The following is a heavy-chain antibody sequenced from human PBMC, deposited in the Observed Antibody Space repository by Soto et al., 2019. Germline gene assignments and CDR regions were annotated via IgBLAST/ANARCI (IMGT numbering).Heavy chain of an antibody. CDR3: ARGLQRGLWFDH. CDR1: GFTFSTYA. D-gene: IGHD6-25*01. J-gene: IGHJ5*02. Sequence: PGGSLRLSCAASGFTFSTYAMSWVRQAPGKGPEWVSAISGSGGTTYYADSVKGRFTLSRDNSKDTLYLQMNSLRAEDTALYFCARGLQRGLWFDHCGQGTLVTVSS. V-gene: IGHV3-23*01. CDR2: ISGSGGTT.